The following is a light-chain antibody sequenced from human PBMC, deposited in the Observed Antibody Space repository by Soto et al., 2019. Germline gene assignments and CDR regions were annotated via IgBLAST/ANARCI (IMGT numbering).Light chain of an antibody. CDR3: QHYGSSSWT. Sequence: EIVLTQSPGTLSLSPGERATLSCRASQSISSSDLAWYQHRPGQAPRLLIYAASSRATGIPVRFSGSGSGTDVTLSISRLEPEDLAVDYGQHYGSSSWTFGQGTKVDIK. V-gene: IGKV3-20*01. CDR1: QSISSSD. J-gene: IGKJ1*01. CDR2: AAS.